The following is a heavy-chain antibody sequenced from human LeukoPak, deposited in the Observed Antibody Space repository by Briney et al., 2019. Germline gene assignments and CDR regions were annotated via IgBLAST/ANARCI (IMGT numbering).Heavy chain of an antibody. V-gene: IGHV4-59*12. CDR3: ASRVPDSIAY. CDR1: GGSISSYY. CDR2: IYYSGST. J-gene: IGHJ4*02. D-gene: IGHD4-11*01. Sequence: PSETLSLTCTVSGGSISSYYWSWIRQPPGKGLEWIGYIYYSGSTNYNPSLKSRVTISVDKSKNQFSLKLSSVTAADTAVYYCASRVPDSIAYWGQGTLVTVSS.